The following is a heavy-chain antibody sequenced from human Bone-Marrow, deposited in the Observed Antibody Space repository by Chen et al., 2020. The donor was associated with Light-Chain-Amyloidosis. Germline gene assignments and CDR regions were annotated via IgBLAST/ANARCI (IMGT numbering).Heavy chain of an antibody. J-gene: IGHJ5*02. D-gene: IGHD3-3*01. CDR2: INLNSGDT. Sequence: QVQMVQSGAEVRKPGASVKVSCKTSGFTFTNYRIHWVRQAPGQGLEWMGWINLNSGDTKYAEKFQGRVTLTRDTSTTTSYMELSGLRSDDTALYHCARDFWVAGFTTTNWFDPWGQGTLITVSS. V-gene: IGHV1-2*02. CDR1: GFTFTNYR. CDR3: ARDFWVAGFTTTNWFDP.